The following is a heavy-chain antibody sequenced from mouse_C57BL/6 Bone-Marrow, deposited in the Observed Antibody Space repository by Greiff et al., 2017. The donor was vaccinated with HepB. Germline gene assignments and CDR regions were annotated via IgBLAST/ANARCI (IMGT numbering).Heavy chain of an antibody. J-gene: IGHJ4*01. D-gene: IGHD2-4*01. CDR3: ARSGGLRRLDY. V-gene: IGHV1-81*01. CDR1: GYTFTSYG. CDR2: IYPRSGNT. Sequence: VQLVESGAELARPGASVKLSCKASGYTFTSYGISWVKQRTGQGLEWIGEIYPRSGNTYYNEKFKGKATLTADKSSSTAYMELRSLTSEDSAVYFCARSGGLRRLDYWGQGTSVTVSS.